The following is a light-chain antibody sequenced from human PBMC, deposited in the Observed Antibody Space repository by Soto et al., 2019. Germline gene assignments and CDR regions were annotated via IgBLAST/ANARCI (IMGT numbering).Light chain of an antibody. V-gene: IGLV1-47*02. CDR3: AAWDDSLSGPDVV. CDR2: SNN. CDR1: SSNIGSNY. J-gene: IGLJ2*01. Sequence: QSALTQPPSASGTPGQRVTISCSGSSSNIGSNYVYWYQQLPGTAPKLLIYSNNQRPSGVPDRFSGSKSGTSASLAISGLRSEDEADYYCAAWDDSLSGPDVVFGGGTQLTVL.